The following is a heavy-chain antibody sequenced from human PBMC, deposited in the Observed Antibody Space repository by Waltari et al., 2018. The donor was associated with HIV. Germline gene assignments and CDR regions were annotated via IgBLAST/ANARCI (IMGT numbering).Heavy chain of an antibody. Sequence: EVQLVQSGAEVKKPGESLKISCKGSGYSFPSYWIGWVRQMPGKGLGWMGIIYPGDSDTRYSPSFQGQVTISADKSISTAYLQWSSLKASDTAMYYCARGSPYYYGSGSYYPNWFDPWGQGTLVTVSS. CDR1: GYSFPSYW. CDR2: IYPGDSDT. V-gene: IGHV5-51*01. D-gene: IGHD3-10*01. J-gene: IGHJ5*02. CDR3: ARGSPYYYGSGSYYPNWFDP.